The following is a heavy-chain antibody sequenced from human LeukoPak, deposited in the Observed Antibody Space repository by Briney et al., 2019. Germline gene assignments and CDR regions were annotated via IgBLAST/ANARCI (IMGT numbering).Heavy chain of an antibody. D-gene: IGHD1-7*01. CDR3: AKAQLELRFGGANYYMDV. V-gene: IGHV3-23*01. Sequence: QSGGSLRLSCAASGFTFSSYAMSWVRQAPGKGLEWVSAISGSGGSTYYADSVEGRFTISRDNSKNTLYLQMNSLRAEDTAVYYCAKAQLELRFGGANYYMDVWGKGTTVTVSS. CDR1: GFTFSSYA. J-gene: IGHJ6*03. CDR2: ISGSGGST.